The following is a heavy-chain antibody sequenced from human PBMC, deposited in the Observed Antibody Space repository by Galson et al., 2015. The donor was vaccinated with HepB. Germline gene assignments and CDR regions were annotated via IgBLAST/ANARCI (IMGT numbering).Heavy chain of an antibody. J-gene: IGHJ4*02. D-gene: IGHD2/OR15-2a*01. CDR3: ARALLSTLVERDY. CDR2: INAGSGNT. V-gene: IGHV1-3*01. CDR1: GYTFTSYA. Sequence: SVKVSCKASGYTFTSYAMHWVRQAPGQRLEWMGWINAGSGNTKYSQKFQGRVTITRDTSASTAYMELSSLRSEDTAVYYCARALLSTLVERDYWGQGTLVTVSS.